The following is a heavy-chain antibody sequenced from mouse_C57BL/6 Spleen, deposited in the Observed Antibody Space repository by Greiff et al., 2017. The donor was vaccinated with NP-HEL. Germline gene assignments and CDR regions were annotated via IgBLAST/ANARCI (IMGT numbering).Heavy chain of an antibody. CDR1: GYTFTGYW. CDR2: ILPGSGST. CDR3: ARCPLYYDYDGYWYFDV. J-gene: IGHJ1*03. Sequence: VQLVESGAELMKPGASVKLSCKATGYTFTGYWIEWVKQRPGHGLEWIGEILPGSGSTNYNEKFKGKATFTADTSSKTAYMQLSSLTTEDSAIYYCARCPLYYDYDGYWYFDVWGTGTTVTVSS. D-gene: IGHD2-4*01. V-gene: IGHV1-9*01.